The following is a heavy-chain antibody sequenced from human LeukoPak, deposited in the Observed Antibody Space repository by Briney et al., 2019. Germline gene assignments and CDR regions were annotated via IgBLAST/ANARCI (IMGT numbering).Heavy chain of an antibody. CDR1: GFTVSSTY. J-gene: IGHJ4*02. Sequence: QTGGSLRLSCAASGFTVSSTYMSWVRQAPGKGLEWVSVIYSGGSTYYADSVKGRFTISRDDSKNTLYLQMNSLRAEDTAVFYCARVGHGYCSGGSCSVFWGQGTLVTVSS. D-gene: IGHD2-15*01. CDR2: IYSGGST. CDR3: ARVGHGYCSGGSCSVF. V-gene: IGHV3-53*01.